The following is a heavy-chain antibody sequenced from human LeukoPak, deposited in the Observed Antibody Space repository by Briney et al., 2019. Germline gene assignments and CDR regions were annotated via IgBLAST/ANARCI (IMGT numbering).Heavy chain of an antibody. CDR1: GDSISSSPYY. Sequence: SETLSLTCSVSGDSISSSPYYWGWIRQPPGKGLEWIGEINHSGSTNYNPSLKSRVTISVDTSKNQFSLKLSSVTAADTAVYYCARGPSYTSTWFFGSWGQGTLVTVSS. CDR3: ARGPSYTSTWFFGS. CDR2: INHSGST. V-gene: IGHV4-39*07. D-gene: IGHD6-13*01. J-gene: IGHJ1*01.